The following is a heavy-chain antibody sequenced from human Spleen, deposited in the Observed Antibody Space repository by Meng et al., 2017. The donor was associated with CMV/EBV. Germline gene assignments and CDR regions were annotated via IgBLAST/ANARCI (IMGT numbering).Heavy chain of an antibody. D-gene: IGHD4-17*01. Sequence: SETLSLTCSVSGDSISTDDSYWSWVRQPPGKGLEWIGYIYFSGNTYYNPSLKSRLAISVDTSKKQFSLKLSSVTAADTAVYYCARQHDYDYYFDSWGQGTLVTVSS. J-gene: IGHJ4*02. CDR2: IYFSGNT. CDR1: GDSISTDDSY. CDR3: ARQHDYDYYFDS. V-gene: IGHV4-30-4*01.